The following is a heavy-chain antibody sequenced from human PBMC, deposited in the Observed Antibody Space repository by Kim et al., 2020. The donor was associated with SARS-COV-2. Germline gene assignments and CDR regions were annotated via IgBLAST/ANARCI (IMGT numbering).Heavy chain of an antibody. J-gene: IGHJ5*02. V-gene: IGHV4-39*07. D-gene: IGHD3-16*01. Sequence: SETLSLTCTVSGGSISFSSYHWGWIRQPPGKGLEWVGSIYYSGNTYYNPSLKSRVTILVDTSKNQFSLKLSSVTAADTAVYYCARDFRSAQEYHYDSGRWWFDPWGQGTLVTVSS. CDR1: GGSISFSSYH. CDR2: IYYSGNT. CDR3: ARDFRSAQEYHYDSGRWWFDP.